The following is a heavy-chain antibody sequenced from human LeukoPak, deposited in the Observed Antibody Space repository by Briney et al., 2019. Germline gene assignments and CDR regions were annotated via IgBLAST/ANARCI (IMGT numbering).Heavy chain of an antibody. CDR2: ISSSGSYI. CDR3: AAAALRATPPPSDY. CDR1: AFTFSSYS. V-gene: IGHV3-21*04. D-gene: IGHD4-17*01. J-gene: IGHJ4*02. Sequence: GGSLRLSCVASAFTFSSYSMNWVRQAPGKGLEWVSSISSSGSYIYYADSVKGRVTISRDNSKHTLYLQMHSLRAEDTAVYYCAAAALRATPPPSDYWGQGTLVTVSS.